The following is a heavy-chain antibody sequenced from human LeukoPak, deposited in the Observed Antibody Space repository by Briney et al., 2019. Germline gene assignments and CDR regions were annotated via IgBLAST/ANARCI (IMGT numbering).Heavy chain of an antibody. J-gene: IGHJ3*02. CDR1: GYTFTVYY. CDR3: ARVDDTLTGYRGAFDI. CDR2: INPNSGGT. V-gene: IGHV1-2*02. D-gene: IGHD3-9*01. Sequence: GASVKVSCKASGYTFTVYYMHWVRQAPGQGLEWMGWINPNSGGTNYAQKFQGRVTMTRDTSISTGYMELSRLRSDDTAVYYCARVDDTLTGYRGAFDIWGQGTMVTVSS.